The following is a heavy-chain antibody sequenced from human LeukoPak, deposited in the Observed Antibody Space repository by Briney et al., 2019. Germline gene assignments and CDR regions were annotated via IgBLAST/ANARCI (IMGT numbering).Heavy chain of an antibody. CDR1: GGSISSGGYY. D-gene: IGHD3-10*01. Sequence: SETLSLTCTVSGGSISSGGYYWSWIRQHPGKGREWIGYISYSGSTYYSPSLKSRLTISLDTSKNQFSLKLSSVTAADTAVYYCARDQVVRGSGSYILTYYHYGMDVWGQGTTVTVSS. CDR3: ARDQVVRGSGSYILTYYHYGMDV. V-gene: IGHV4-31*03. CDR2: ISYSGST. J-gene: IGHJ6*02.